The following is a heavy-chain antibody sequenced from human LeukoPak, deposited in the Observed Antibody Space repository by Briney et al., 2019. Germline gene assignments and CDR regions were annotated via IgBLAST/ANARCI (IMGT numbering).Heavy chain of an antibody. D-gene: IGHD3-22*01. CDR3: ARVSGYYSVVYFDY. CDR2: ISSSGSTL. V-gene: IGHV3-48*03. CDR1: GFTFSSYE. J-gene: IGHJ4*02. Sequence: GGSLRLSCAASGFTFSSYEMNWVRQAPGKGLEWVSYISSSGSTLYYADSVKGRFTISRDNAKNSLYLQMNSLRAEDTAVYYCARVSGYYSVVYFDYWGQGTLVTVSS.